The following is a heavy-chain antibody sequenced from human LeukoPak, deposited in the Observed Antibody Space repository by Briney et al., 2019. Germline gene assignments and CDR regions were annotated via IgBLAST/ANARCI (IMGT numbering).Heavy chain of an antibody. CDR2: ISGSGANT. CDR1: GFTFSTHG. D-gene: IGHD6-25*01. Sequence: GGSLRLSCVGSGFTFSTHGMNWVRQAPGKGLEWVSGISGSGANTYQAVSVKGRFTISRDNAKNSVYLQMNSLRVEDTAVYYCAAAIDYWGQGTLVTVSS. CDR3: AAAIDY. V-gene: IGHV3-23*01. J-gene: IGHJ4*02.